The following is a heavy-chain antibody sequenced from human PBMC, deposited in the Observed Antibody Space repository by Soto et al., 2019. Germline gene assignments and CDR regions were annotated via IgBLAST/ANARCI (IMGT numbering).Heavy chain of an antibody. Sequence: GGSLRLSCAASGFTVSSNYMSWVRQAPGKGLEWVSVIYSGGSTYYADSVKGRFTISRDNSKNTLYLQMNSLRAEDTAVYYCARGGRVVAAHDAFDIWGQGTMVTVSS. CDR1: GFTVSSNY. V-gene: IGHV3-53*01. J-gene: IGHJ3*02. D-gene: IGHD2-15*01. CDR3: ARGGRVVAAHDAFDI. CDR2: IYSGGST.